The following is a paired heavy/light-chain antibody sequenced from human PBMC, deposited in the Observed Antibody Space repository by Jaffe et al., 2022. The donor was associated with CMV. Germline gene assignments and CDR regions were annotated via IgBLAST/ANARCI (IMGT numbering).Light chain of an antibody. V-gene: IGLV3-1*01. Sequence: SYDLTQPPSVSVSPGQTASIICSGIKLGDKYASWYQQQPGQSPVLVIYQDNKRPSGIPERFSGSNSGNTATLTISGTQAMDEADYYCQTWDSTTGHEELVVFGGGTKLTVL. J-gene: IGLJ2*01. CDR3: QTWDSTTGHEELVV. CDR2: QDN. CDR1: KLGDKY.
Heavy chain of an antibody. CDR1: GYTFTNYW. V-gene: IGHV5-51*01. Sequence: EVQLEQSGAEVKKPGESLRISCKASGYTFTNYWIGWVRQRPGKGLEWMGIIFPGDSDTRYSPSFQGQVTISADKSINTAYLQWHSLKASDTAVYYCARRVTLFGAANTKIYYFDYWGQGTLVTVSS. CDR2: IFPGDSDT. D-gene: IGHD3-3*01. CDR3: ARRVTLFGAANTKIYYFDY. J-gene: IGHJ4*02.